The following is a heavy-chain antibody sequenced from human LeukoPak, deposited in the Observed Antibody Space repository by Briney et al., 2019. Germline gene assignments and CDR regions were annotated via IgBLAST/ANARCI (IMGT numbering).Heavy chain of an antibody. Sequence: GASVKVSCKASGYTFTGYYMHWVRQAPGQGLEWMGWINPNSGGTNYAQKFQGRVTMTRDTSTSTVYMELSSLRSEDTAVYYCATSGTLFYYFDYWGQGTLVTVSS. CDR2: INPNSGGT. CDR3: ATSGTLFYYFDY. CDR1: GYTFTGYY. D-gene: IGHD2-2*01. J-gene: IGHJ4*02. V-gene: IGHV1-2*02.